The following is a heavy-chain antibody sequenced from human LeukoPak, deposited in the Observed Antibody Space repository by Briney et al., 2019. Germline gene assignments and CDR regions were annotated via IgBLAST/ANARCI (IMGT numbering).Heavy chain of an antibody. Sequence: PGGSLRLSCAASGFTFDDYTMHWVRQAPGKSLEWVSLITWDSGTTYYKDSVKGRFTISRDNSKNSLYLQMNSLRTEDTAVYYCAKSVALAYYYYYYGMTSGAKGPRSPSP. CDR2: ITWDSGTT. CDR3: AKSVALAYYYYYYGMTS. D-gene: IGHD6-19*01. J-gene: IGHJ6*02. CDR1: GFTFDDYT. V-gene: IGHV3-43*01.